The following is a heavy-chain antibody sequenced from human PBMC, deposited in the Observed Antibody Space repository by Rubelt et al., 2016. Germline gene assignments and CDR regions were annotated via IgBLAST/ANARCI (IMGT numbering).Heavy chain of an antibody. CDR3: ARGPSDFWSGYFFDY. V-gene: IGHV4-34*01. D-gene: IGHD3-3*01. CDR2: IYYSGST. Sequence: QVQLQQWGAGLLKPSETLSLTCAVYGGSFSGYYWSWIRQHPGKGLEWIGSIYYSGSTYYNPSLKSRVTISVDTSKNQFFLRLNSVTAADTAVYYCARGPSDFWSGYFFDYWGQGTLVTVSS. CDR1: GGSFSGYY. J-gene: IGHJ4*02.